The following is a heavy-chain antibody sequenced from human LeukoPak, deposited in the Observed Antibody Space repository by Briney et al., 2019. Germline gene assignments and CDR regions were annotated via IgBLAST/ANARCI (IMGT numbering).Heavy chain of an antibody. CDR1: GGSISSSSYY. CDR2: INHSGST. D-gene: IGHD3-22*01. CDR3: AVSTYYYDSSGRNWFDP. J-gene: IGHJ5*02. Sequence: SETLSLTCTVSGGSISSSSYYWGWIRQPPGKGLDWIGEINHSGSTNYNPSLKSRVTISVDTSKNQFSLKLSSVTAADTAVYYCAVSTYYYDSSGRNWFDPWGQGTLVTVSS. V-gene: IGHV4-39*07.